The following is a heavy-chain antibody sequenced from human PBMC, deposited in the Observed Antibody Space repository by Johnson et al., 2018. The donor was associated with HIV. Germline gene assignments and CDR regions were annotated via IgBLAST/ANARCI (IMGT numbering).Heavy chain of an antibody. Sequence: VQLVESGGGLVQPGRSLRLSCAASGFTFDDYAMHWVRQAPGKGLEWVSGISWNSGSIGYADSVKGRFTISRDNAKKSLYLQMKSLRAEDTALYYCVRAQFLEWLFFDSFYIWGQGTMVTVAS. CDR1: GFTFDDYA. D-gene: IGHD3-3*01. CDR2: ISWNSGSI. V-gene: IGHV3-9*01. J-gene: IGHJ3*02. CDR3: VRAQFLEWLFFDSFYI.